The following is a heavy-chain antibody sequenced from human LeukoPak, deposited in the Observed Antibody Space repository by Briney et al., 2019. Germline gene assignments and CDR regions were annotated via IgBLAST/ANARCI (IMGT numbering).Heavy chain of an antibody. D-gene: IGHD4-17*01. CDR2: MNPNSGNT. J-gene: IGHJ6*02. CDR3: ARYGDGYYYYGMGV. V-gene: IGHV1-8*01. Sequence: AASVQVSCKASGYTFTSYDINWVRQATGQGLEWMGWMNPNSGNTGYAQKFQGRVTMTRNTSISTAYMELSSLRSEDTAVYYCARYGDGYYYYGMGVWGQGTTVTVSS. CDR1: GYTFTSYD.